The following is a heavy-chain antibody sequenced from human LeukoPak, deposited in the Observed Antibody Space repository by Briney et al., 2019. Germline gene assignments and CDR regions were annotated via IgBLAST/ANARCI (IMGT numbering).Heavy chain of an antibody. D-gene: IGHD2-15*01. Sequence: GGSLRLSCAASGFTFSSYWMHWVRQAPGKGLVWVSRINNDGSNTSYADSVKGRFTMSRDNGKDTLYLRMNSLRAEDTAVYYCARAILYCSGGSCCFGGPRGDAFDIWGQGTMVTVSS. CDR3: ARAILYCSGGSCCFGGPRGDAFDI. V-gene: IGHV3-74*01. CDR2: INNDGSNT. CDR1: GFTFSSYW. J-gene: IGHJ3*02.